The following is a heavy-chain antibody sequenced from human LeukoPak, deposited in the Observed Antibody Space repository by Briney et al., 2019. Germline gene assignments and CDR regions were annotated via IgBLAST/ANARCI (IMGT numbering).Heavy chain of an antibody. CDR1: GFTFSSYG. D-gene: IGHD3-3*01. J-gene: IGHJ6*03. Sequence: GGSLRLSCAASGFTFSSYGMHWVRQAPGKGLEWVAVISYDGSNKYYADSVKGRFTISRDNSKNTLYLQMNSLRAEDTAVYYCAKEGGYYDFWSGYYTGNYYYYMDVWGKGTTVTVSS. CDR3: AKEGGYYDFWSGYYTGNYYYYMDV. CDR2: ISYDGSNK. V-gene: IGHV3-30*18.